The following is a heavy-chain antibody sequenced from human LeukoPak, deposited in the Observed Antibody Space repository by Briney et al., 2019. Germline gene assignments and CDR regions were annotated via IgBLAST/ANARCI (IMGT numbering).Heavy chain of an antibody. V-gene: IGHV4-31*03. CDR2: IYYSGST. CDR1: GGSISSGGYY. J-gene: IGHJ4*02. D-gene: IGHD3-22*01. CDR3: AGERIDCSGYYLDY. Sequence: SETLSLTCTVSGGSISSGGYYWSWIRQHPGKGLEWIGYIYYSGSTYYNPSLKSRVTISVDTSKNQFSLKLSSVTAADTAVYYCAGERIDCSGYYLDYWGQGTLVTVSS.